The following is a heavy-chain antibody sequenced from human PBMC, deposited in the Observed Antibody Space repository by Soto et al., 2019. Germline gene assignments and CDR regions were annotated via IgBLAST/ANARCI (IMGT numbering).Heavy chain of an antibody. CDR3: ARDPSANDGLRF. J-gene: IGHJ4*02. V-gene: IGHV4-59*01. CDR2: IYYSGST. CDR1: GGSISSYY. D-gene: IGHD2-8*01. Sequence: SETLSLTCTVSGGSISSYYWSWIRQPPGKGLEWIGYIYYSGSTNYNPSLKSRVTISVDTSKNQFSLKLSSVTAADTAVYYCARDPSANDGLRFWGQGTLVTVSS.